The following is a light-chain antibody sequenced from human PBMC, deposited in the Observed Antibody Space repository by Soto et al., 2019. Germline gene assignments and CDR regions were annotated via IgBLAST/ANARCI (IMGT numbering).Light chain of an antibody. Sequence: DIQMTQSPSSLSASVGDTVTITCRASQDIRNDLGWYQQKPGKAPKRLIYAASTLHSGVPSRFSGGGSGTEFTLTISSRQPEDFATYFGLQHKTYPRLPFGGGTKVEIK. V-gene: IGKV1-17*01. J-gene: IGKJ4*01. CDR1: QDIRND. CDR2: AAS. CDR3: LQHKTYPRLP.